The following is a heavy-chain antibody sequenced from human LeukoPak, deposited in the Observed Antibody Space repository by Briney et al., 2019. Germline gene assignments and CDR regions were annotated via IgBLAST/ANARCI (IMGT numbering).Heavy chain of an antibody. CDR2: IYYSGST. CDR3: ARRGIRGNSYYFDY. CDR1: GGSISSSSYY. V-gene: IGHV4-39*01. D-gene: IGHD5-18*01. Sequence: PSETLSHTCTVSGGSISSSSYYWGWIRQPPGKGLEWIGSIYYSGSTYYNPSLKSRVTISVDTSKSQFSLKLSSVTAADTAVYYCARRGIRGNSYYFDYWGQGTLVTVSS. J-gene: IGHJ4*02.